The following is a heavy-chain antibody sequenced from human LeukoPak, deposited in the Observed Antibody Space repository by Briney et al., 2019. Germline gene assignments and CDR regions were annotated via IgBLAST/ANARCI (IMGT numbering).Heavy chain of an antibody. CDR2: ISGSGGST. CDR1: GFTFSSYA. CDR3: ARATARYELDY. J-gene: IGHJ4*02. D-gene: IGHD2-2*01. Sequence: PGGSLRLSCAASGFTFSSYAMNWIRQAPGKELEWVSAISGSGGSTYYADSVKGRFTISRDNSKNTLYLQMNSLRAEDTAVYYCARATARYELDYWGQGTLVTVSS. V-gene: IGHV3-23*01.